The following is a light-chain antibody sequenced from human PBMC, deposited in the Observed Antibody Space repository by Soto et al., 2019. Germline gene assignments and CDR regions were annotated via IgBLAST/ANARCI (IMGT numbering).Light chain of an antibody. CDR1: QSISGY. Sequence: DIQMTQSPSSLSASVGDRVTITCRASQSISGYLNWYQQKPGKAPKRLIYAASGLQSGVPSRFSGSGSGTEFTLTISSLQPEDFGTYYCLQHYNYPLTFGGGTKVDIK. CDR2: AAS. V-gene: IGKV1-17*01. J-gene: IGKJ4*01. CDR3: LQHYNYPLT.